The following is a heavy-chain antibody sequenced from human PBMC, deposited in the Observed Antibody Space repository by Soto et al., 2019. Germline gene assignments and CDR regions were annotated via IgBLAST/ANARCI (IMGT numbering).Heavy chain of an antibody. Sequence: SETLSLTCTVSGASVSSDCCSWSWIRQPPGKGLEWIGCFYFTGSTKTNPSLQSRVIISVDESKNQMSLKLSSVTAADTAVYYCAKDPRFYGMDVWGQGTTVTVSS. J-gene: IGHJ6*02. CDR2: FYFTGST. CDR1: GASVSSDCCS. V-gene: IGHV4-61*01. CDR3: AKDPRFYGMDV.